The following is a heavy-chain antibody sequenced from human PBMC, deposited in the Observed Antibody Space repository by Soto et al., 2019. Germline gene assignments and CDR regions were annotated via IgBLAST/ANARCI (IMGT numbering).Heavy chain of an antibody. CDR2: IRSRANSYAT. Sequence: GGSLRLSCAVSGFTFSGSAIHWVRQASGKGLEWVGRIRSRANSYATVYAASVKGRFTISRDDSQNTAYLQMNSLKTEDTAVYYCARNKPGVIIVVISDCWGQGTLVTVSS. J-gene: IGHJ4*02. V-gene: IGHV3-73*01. CDR3: ARNKPGVIIVVISDC. CDR1: GFTFSGSA. D-gene: IGHD3-22*01.